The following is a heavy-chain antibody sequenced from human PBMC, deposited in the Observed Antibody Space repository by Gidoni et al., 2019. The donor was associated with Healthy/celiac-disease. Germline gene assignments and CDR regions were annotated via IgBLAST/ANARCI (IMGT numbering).Heavy chain of an antibody. CDR2: INHSGST. Sequence: QVQLQQWGAGLLKPSATLSLTCAVYGGSFSGYYWSWIRQPPGKGLEWIGEINHSGSTNYNPSLKSRVTISVDTSKNQFSLKLSSVTAADTAVYYCARRGLLWFGELSYFDYWGQGTLVTVSS. V-gene: IGHV4-34*01. D-gene: IGHD3-10*01. CDR1: GGSFSGYY. J-gene: IGHJ4*02. CDR3: ARRGLLWFGELSYFDY.